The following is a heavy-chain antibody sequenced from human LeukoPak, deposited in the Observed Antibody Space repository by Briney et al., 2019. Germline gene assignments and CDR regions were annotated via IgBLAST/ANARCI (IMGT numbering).Heavy chain of an antibody. J-gene: IGHJ4*02. V-gene: IGHV3-74*01. CDR1: GLAFSAYK. CDR3: VVGGSPGY. CDR2: ISTDGYTT. Sequence: GGSLSLSCAASGLAFSAYKMHWVRQAPRKGLVWVSRISTDGYTTDYADFVQGRFTASRDNTKNTWSLEMNSLRAEDTAVYYCVVGGSPGYWGQGTLVTVSS. D-gene: IGHD2-15*01.